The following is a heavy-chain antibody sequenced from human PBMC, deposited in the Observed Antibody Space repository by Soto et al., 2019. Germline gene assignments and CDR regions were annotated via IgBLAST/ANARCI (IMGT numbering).Heavy chain of an antibody. CDR3: AKVRRPTTIFYYFDS. D-gene: IGHD3-9*01. CDR1: GFTFSIYA. Sequence: EVQLLESGGGLVQPGGSLRLSCAASGFTFSIYAMSWVRQAPGKGLEWVSSTSGSGDKTYYADSVKGRFTISRDSSKNTMYLQMNGLRGDDTALYYCAKVRRPTTIFYYFDSWGQGTLVTVSS. CDR2: TSGSGDKT. J-gene: IGHJ4*02. V-gene: IGHV3-23*01.